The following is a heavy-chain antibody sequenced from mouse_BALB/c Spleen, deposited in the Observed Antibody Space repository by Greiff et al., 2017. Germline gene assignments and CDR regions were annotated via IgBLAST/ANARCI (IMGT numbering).Heavy chain of an antibody. CDR2: ISDGGSYT. J-gene: IGHJ3*01. V-gene: IGHV5-4*02. CDR1: GFTFSDYY. Sequence: EVMLVESGGGLVKPGGSLKLSCAASGFTFSDYYMYWVRQTPEKRLEWVATISDGGSYTYYPDSVKGRFTISRDNAKNNLYLQMSSLKSEDTAMYYCAREDESFAYWGQGTLVTVSA. CDR3: AREDESFAY.